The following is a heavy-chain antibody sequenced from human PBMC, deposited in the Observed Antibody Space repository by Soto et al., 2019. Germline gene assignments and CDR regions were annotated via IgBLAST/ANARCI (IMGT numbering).Heavy chain of an antibody. CDR3: AKTHDSSGYYSFDY. CDR2: ISWNSGSI. Sequence: EVQLVESGGGLVQPGRSLRLSCAASGFTFVDYAMHWVRQAPGKGLEWVSGISWNSGSIGYADSVKGRFTISRDNAKNSLYLQMNSLRAEDTALYYCAKTHDSSGYYSFDYWGQATLVTVSS. V-gene: IGHV3-9*01. D-gene: IGHD3-22*01. CDR1: GFTFVDYA. J-gene: IGHJ4*02.